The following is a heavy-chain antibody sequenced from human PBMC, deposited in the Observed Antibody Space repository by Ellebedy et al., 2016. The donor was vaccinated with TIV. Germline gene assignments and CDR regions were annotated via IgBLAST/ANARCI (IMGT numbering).Heavy chain of an antibody. CDR1: GFTFSSYW. D-gene: IGHD1-20*01. CDR3: VRPFINWNFDY. J-gene: IGHJ4*02. CDR2: IKHDGSRK. Sequence: GESLKISXAASGFTFSSYWMHWVRQAPGKGLEWVANIKHDGSRKFYVDSVKGRFTVSRDNAQNSLYLEMNSLRVEDTAVYYCVRPFINWNFDYWGRGILVTVSS. V-gene: IGHV3-7*01.